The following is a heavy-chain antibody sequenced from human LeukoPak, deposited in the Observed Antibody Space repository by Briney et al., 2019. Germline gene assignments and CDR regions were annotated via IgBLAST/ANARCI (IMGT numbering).Heavy chain of an antibody. CDR2: MNPNSGNT. Sequence: ASVKVSCKASGYTFTSYDINWVRQATGQGLEWMGWMNPNSGNTGYAQKLQGRVTITRNTSISTAYMELSSLRSKDTAVYYCARGRGYYYDSSGYLEYFQHWGQGTLVTVSS. V-gene: IGHV1-8*03. CDR3: ARGRGYYYDSSGYLEYFQH. J-gene: IGHJ1*01. CDR1: GYTFTSYD. D-gene: IGHD3-22*01.